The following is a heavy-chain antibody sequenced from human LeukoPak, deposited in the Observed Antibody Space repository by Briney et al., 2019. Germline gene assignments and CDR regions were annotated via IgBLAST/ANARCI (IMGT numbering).Heavy chain of an antibody. CDR3: ARDWAWASDY. CDR2: IRFDRGTQ. CDR1: GFTLSSNG. D-gene: IGHD3-16*01. V-gene: IGHV3-30*02. J-gene: IGHJ4*02. Sequence: PGGSLRLSCAASGFTLSSNGIHWVRQAPGKGLEWVAFIRFDRGTQSYADAVTGRFIISSDNSKNTLYLHLSSLRAEDTALYFCARDWAWASDYWGQGSLVTVSS.